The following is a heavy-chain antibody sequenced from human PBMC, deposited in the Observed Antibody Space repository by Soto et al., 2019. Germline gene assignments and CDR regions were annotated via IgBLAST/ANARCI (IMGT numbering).Heavy chain of an antibody. Sequence: GGSLRLSCAASGFPFSSYVIHWVRQAPGKGLEWLAVKSYDGSNKYYADSVKGRFTISRDNSKNTLYLQMNSLRAEDTAVSYRAKDRARTRYLGGYLDHRGQGTLVTVSS. CDR1: GFPFSSYV. CDR3: AKDRARTRYLGGYLDH. V-gene: IGHV3-30*18. CDR2: KSYDGSNK. J-gene: IGHJ4*02. D-gene: IGHD1-26*01.